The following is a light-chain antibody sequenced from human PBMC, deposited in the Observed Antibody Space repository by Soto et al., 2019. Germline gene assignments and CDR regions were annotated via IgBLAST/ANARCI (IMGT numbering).Light chain of an antibody. CDR1: SSNIGAGYN. Sequence: QSVLTQPPSVSGAPGQRVTISCTGSSSNIGAGYNVHWYQQLPGAAPKLLIYGDTARPSGVPDRFSGFKFGTSASLAITGLQAEDEADYFCCSYTASDLWVFGGGTKLTVL. V-gene: IGLV1-40*01. J-gene: IGLJ3*02. CDR3: CSYTASDLWV. CDR2: GDT.